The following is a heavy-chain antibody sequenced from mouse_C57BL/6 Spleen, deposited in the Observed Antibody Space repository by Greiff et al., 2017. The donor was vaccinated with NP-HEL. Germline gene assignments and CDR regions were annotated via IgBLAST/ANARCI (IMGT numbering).Heavy chain of an antibody. D-gene: IGHD1-1*01. V-gene: IGHV1-82*01. CDR2: IYPGDGDT. Sequence: QVQLQQSGPELVKPGASVKISGKASGYAFSSSWMNWVKQRPGKGLEWIGRIYPGDGDTNYNGKFKGKATLTADKSSSTAYMQLSSLTSEDSAVYFCARMDYGSSSFDYWGQGTTLTVSS. CDR1: GYAFSSSW. J-gene: IGHJ2*01. CDR3: ARMDYGSSSFDY.